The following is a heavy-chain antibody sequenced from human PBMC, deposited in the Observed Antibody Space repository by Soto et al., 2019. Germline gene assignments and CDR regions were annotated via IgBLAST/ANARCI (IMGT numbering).Heavy chain of an antibody. V-gene: IGHV1-69*13. CDR3: ARDQYYDILTGYYVYWYFDL. Sequence: SVKVSCKASVVTFSSYAISWVRQAPGQGLEWMGGIIPIFGTANYAQKFQGRVTITADESTSTAYMELSSLRSEDTAVYYCARDQYYDILTGYYVYWYFDLWGRGTLVTVSS. D-gene: IGHD3-9*01. CDR2: IIPIFGTA. CDR1: VVTFSSYA. J-gene: IGHJ2*01.